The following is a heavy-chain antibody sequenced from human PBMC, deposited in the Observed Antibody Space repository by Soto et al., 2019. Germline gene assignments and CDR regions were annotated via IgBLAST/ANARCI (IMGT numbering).Heavy chain of an antibody. CDR1: GGSISSGGYY. CDR2: IYYSGST. CDR3: ASHWSGFNGGAFDI. V-gene: IGHV4-31*03. J-gene: IGHJ3*02. D-gene: IGHD6-25*01. Sequence: SETLSLTCTVSGGSISSGGYYWSWIRQHPGKGLEWIGYIYYSGSTYYNPSLKSRVTISVDTSKNQFSLKLSSVTAADTAVYYCASHWSGFNGGAFDIWGQGTMVTVSS.